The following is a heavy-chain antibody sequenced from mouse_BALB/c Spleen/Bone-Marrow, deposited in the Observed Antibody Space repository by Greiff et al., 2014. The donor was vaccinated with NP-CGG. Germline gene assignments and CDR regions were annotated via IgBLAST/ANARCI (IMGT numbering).Heavy chain of an antibody. CDR2: ILPGSGIT. D-gene: IGHD2-14*01. Sequence: VQLQQSGAELMKPGASVKISCKATGYTFSSYWIEWVKQRPGHGLEWIGEILPGSGITNYNEKFKGKATFTADTSSNTAYMQLSSLASEASAVYYCTRGGAYYRSLDYWGQGTTLTVSS. J-gene: IGHJ2*01. V-gene: IGHV1-9*01. CDR3: TRGGAYYRSLDY. CDR1: GYTFSSYW.